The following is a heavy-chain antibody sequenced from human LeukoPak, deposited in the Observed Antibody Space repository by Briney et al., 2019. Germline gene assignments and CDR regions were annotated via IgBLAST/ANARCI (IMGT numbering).Heavy chain of an antibody. CDR3: ARRDFWSGYYH. CDR2: IYYSGST. D-gene: IGHD3-3*01. CDR1: GGSISTSSYY. Sequence: PSETLSLTCTVSGGSISTSSYYWGWIRQPPGKGLEWIGSIYYSGSTSYNPSLESRVTISVDTSKNQFSLKLSSVTAADTAVYYCARRDFWSGYYHWGQGTLVTVSS. J-gene: IGHJ5*02. V-gene: IGHV4-39*01.